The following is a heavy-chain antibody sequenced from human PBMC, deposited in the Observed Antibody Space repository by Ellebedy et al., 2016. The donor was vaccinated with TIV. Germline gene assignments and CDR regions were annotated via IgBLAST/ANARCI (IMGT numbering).Heavy chain of an antibody. Sequence: PGGSLRLSCAASGFTFDDYAMHWVRQAPGKGLEWVSGISWNSGSIGYADSVKGRFTISRDNAKNSLYLQMNSLRAEDTALYYCAKDIGAVAGTYYFDYWGQGTLVTVSS. D-gene: IGHD6-19*01. V-gene: IGHV3-9*01. CDR1: GFTFDDYA. CDR2: ISWNSGSI. J-gene: IGHJ4*02. CDR3: AKDIGAVAGTYYFDY.